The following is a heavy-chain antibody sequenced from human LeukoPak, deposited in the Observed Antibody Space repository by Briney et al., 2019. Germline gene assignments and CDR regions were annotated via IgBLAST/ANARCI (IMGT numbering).Heavy chain of an antibody. CDR3: AKDGEGTNDCSGCSCYLDDY. CDR1: GFTFSSYA. CDR2: ICGSGGST. D-gene: IGHD2-15*01. Sequence: GGSLRLSCAASGFTFSSYAMSWVCQGPGKGLEWVSAICGSGGSTYYADSVKGRFTISRDNSKNTLYLQMNSLRAEDTAVYYCAKDGEGTNDCSGCSCYLDDYWGQGTLVTVSS. J-gene: IGHJ4*02. V-gene: IGHV3-23*01.